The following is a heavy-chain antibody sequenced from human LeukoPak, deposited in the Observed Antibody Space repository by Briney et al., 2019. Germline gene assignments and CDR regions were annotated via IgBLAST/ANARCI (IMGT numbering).Heavy chain of an antibody. V-gene: IGHV3-23*01. D-gene: IGHD3-10*01. CDR2: ISGSGGNT. J-gene: IGHJ4*02. Sequence: AGGSLRLSCAASGFTFTTYAMSWVRQAPGKGLEWVSTISGSGGNTYYADSVKGRFTISRDSSKNTLYLQMNSLRAEDTAVYYCARHAGSPYYFDYWGQGTLVTVSS. CDR3: ARHAGSPYYFDY. CDR1: GFTFTTYA.